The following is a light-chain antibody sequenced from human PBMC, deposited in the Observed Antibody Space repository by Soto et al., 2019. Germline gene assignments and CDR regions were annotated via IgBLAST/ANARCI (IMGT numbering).Light chain of an antibody. CDR3: SSYTTSSTHVV. CDR2: DVS. CDR1: SSDVGSYDY. V-gene: IGLV2-14*01. Sequence: QSALTQPASVSGSPGQSITISCTGTSSDVGSYDYVSWYQQYPGKAPKLMIYDVSNRPSGVSYRFSGSKSGNTASLTISGIQAEDEADYCCSSYTTSSTHVVFGGGTKLTVL. J-gene: IGLJ2*01.